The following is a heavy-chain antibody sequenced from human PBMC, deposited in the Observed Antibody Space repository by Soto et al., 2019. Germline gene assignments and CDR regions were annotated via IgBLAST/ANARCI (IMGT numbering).Heavy chain of an antibody. CDR1: GGTFSSYA. CDR2: IIPIFGTA. J-gene: IGHJ4*02. V-gene: IGHV1-69*13. CDR3: ARGTGYHALYYFDY. Sequence: SVKVSCKASGGTFSSYAISWVRQAPGQGLEWMGGIIPIFGTANYAQKFQGRIKITADESTSTAYMELSRLRTEDTAVYYCARGTGYHALYYFDYWGQGTLVTVSS. D-gene: IGHD5-12*01.